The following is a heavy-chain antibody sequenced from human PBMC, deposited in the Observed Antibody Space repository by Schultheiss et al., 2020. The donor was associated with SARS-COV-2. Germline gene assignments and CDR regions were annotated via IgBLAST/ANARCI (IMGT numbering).Heavy chain of an antibody. J-gene: IGHJ4*02. CDR1: GGSISSSSYY. V-gene: IGHV4-39*01. CDR3: ARAASSGYYGVSFDY. CDR2: IYYSGST. Sequence: SETLSLTCTVSGGSISSSSYYWGWIRQPPGKGLEWIGSIYYSGSTYYNPSLKSRVTISVDTSKNQFSLKLSSVTAADTAVYYCARAASSGYYGVSFDYWGQGTLVTVSS. D-gene: IGHD3-22*01.